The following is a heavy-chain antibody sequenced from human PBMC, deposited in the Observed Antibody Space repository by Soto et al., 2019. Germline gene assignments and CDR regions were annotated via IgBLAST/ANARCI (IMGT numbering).Heavy chain of an antibody. J-gene: IGHJ4*02. Sequence: SCAVSGFTFRTYGMHWVRQAPRKGLEWLAFISDDGSTLYYADSLKGRFTISRDNSKNTLHLQMTSLSVEDTAVYYCARDPPDGDYFFDYWGQGTLVTVSS. CDR2: ISDDGSTL. D-gene: IGHD4-17*01. CDR1: GFTFRTYG. CDR3: ARDPPDGDYFFDY. V-gene: IGHV3-30*03.